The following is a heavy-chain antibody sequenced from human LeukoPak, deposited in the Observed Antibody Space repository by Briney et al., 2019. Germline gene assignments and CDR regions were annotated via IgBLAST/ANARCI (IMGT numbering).Heavy chain of an antibody. CDR2: ISSSSSYI. Sequence: GGSLRLSCAASGFTFSSYSMNWVRQAPGKGLEWVSSISSSSSYIYYADSVKGRSTISRDNAKNSLYLQMSSLRAEDTAVYYCARESSGYDLDYWGQGTLVTVSS. V-gene: IGHV3-21*01. CDR1: GFTFSSYS. J-gene: IGHJ4*02. D-gene: IGHD5-12*01. CDR3: ARESSGYDLDY.